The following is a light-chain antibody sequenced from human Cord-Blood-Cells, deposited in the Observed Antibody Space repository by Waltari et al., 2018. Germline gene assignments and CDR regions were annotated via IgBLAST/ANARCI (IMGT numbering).Light chain of an antibody. J-gene: IGKJ1*01. CDR1: QSVSSY. Sequence: IVLTQSPATRSLSPGERTTLSCRASQSVSSYLAWYQQKPGQAPRLLIYDASNRATGIPARFSGSGSGTDFTLTISSLEPEDFAVYYCQQRSNWPTTFGQGTKVEIK. CDR3: QQRSNWPTT. V-gene: IGKV3-11*01. CDR2: DAS.